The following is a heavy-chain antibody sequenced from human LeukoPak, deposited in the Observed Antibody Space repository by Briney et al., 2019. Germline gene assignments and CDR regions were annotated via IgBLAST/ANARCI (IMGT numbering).Heavy chain of an antibody. CDR1: GDSISSSNSY. Sequence: SETLSLTCTVSGDSISSSNSYWGWIRQPPGKGLEWIGSIYYSGNTYYNPSLRSRVTISVDTSKNQFSLKLSSVTAADTAVFYCARFTGYCSGTSCYPNAFDIWGQGTMVTVSS. V-gene: IGHV4-39*07. J-gene: IGHJ3*02. D-gene: IGHD2-2*01. CDR3: ARFTGYCSGTSCYPNAFDI. CDR2: IYYSGNT.